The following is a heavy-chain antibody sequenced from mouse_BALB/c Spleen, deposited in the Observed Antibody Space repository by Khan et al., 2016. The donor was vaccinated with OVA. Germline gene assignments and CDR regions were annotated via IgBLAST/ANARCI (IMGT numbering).Heavy chain of an antibody. Sequence: VQLKQSGPELMKPGASVKISCKASGYSFTTYYIHWIMQSHGKSLEWIGYIDPVSGGTTYNQKFKGKATLTVDKSSSTAYIQLSNLTSEDSSVYYCWRHGYVGWFAYWGQGTLVTVSA. V-gene: IGHV1S135*01. CDR3: WRHGYVGWFAY. CDR2: IDPVSGGT. CDR1: GYSFTTYY. D-gene: IGHD2-2*01. J-gene: IGHJ3*01.